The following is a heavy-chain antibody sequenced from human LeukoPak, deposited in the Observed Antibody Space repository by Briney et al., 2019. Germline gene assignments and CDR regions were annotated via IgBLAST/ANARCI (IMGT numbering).Heavy chain of an antibody. CDR2: ISSSSSYI. J-gene: IGHJ6*02. V-gene: IGHV3-21*01. D-gene: IGHD2-2*01. CDR3: ARDRGAAIGIRKGYYYGMDV. CDR1: GFTFSSYS. Sequence: GGSLRLSCAASGFTFSSYSMNWVRQAPGKGLEWVSSISSSSSYIYYADSVKGRFTISRDNAKNSLYLQMNSLRAEDTAVYYCARDRGAAIGIRKGYYYGMDVWGQGTTVTVSS.